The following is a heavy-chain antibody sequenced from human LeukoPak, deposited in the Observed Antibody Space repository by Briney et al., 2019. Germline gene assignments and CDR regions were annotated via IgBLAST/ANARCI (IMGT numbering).Heavy chain of an antibody. V-gene: IGHV3-48*01. Sequence: GGSLRLSCAASGFTFSGYCMNWVRQAPGKGLEWVSYISDSSGAIYYLDSVKGRFTISRDNAKNSLYLQMNSLRAEDTAVYYCARGAVRDSWGQGTLIVVSS. J-gene: IGHJ4*02. D-gene: IGHD6-6*01. CDR1: GFTFSGYC. CDR2: ISDSSGAI. CDR3: ARGAVRDS.